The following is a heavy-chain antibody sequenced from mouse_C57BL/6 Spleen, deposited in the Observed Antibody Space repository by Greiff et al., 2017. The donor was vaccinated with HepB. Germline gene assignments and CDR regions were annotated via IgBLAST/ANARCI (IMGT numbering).Heavy chain of an antibody. V-gene: IGHV1-61*01. J-gene: IGHJ1*03. CDR2: IYPSDSET. Sequence: QVQLQQPGAELVRPGSSVKLSCKASGYTFTSYWMDWVKQRPGQGLEWIGNIYPSDSETHYNQKFKDKATLTVDKSSSTAYMQLSSLTSEDSAVYYCARRWYHWYFDVWVTGTTVTVSS. CDR1: GYTFTSYW. D-gene: IGHD2-1*01. CDR3: ARRWYHWYFDV.